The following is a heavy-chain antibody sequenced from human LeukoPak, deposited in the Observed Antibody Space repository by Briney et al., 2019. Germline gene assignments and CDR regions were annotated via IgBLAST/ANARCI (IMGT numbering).Heavy chain of an antibody. CDR1: GFTFSSYA. D-gene: IGHD3-22*01. Sequence: GGSLRLSCAASGFTFSSYAMSWVRQAPGKGLEWVSAISGSSGNTYYADSVKGRFTISRDNSKNTLYLQMNSLRAEDTAVYYCARFAPYYDSSGYYSYFDYRGQGTLVTVSS. CDR3: ARFAPYYDSSGYYSYFDY. J-gene: IGHJ4*02. V-gene: IGHV3-23*01. CDR2: ISGSSGNT.